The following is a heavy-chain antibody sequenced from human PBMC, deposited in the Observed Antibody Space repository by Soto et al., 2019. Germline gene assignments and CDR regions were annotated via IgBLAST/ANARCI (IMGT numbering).Heavy chain of an antibody. CDR2: INSDGSTT. Sequence: GSLRLSCAATGFTFSTYWVHWVRQAPGKGLVWVSRINSDGSTTNYADSVKGRFTISRDNAKNTLYLQMNSLRAEDRAVYYCARGGGNSDCYYAFDIWGQGKMVTVSS. V-gene: IGHV3-74*01. J-gene: IGHJ3*02. CDR1: GFTFSTYW. D-gene: IGHD2-21*02. CDR3: ARGGGNSDCYYAFDI.